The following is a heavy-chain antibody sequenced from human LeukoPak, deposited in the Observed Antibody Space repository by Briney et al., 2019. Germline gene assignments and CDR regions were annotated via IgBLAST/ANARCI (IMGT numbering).Heavy chain of an antibody. CDR3: TRETLNWFDP. CDR1: GYTFTGDY. V-gene: IGHV1-2*06. CDR2: IHPNNGGT. Sequence: ASVKVSCKASGYTFTGDYMHWVRQAPGQGLEWMGRIHPNNGGTKYAQKFQGRVTMTRDTSIATAYMELSRLRSDDTAVYYCTRETLNWFDPWGQGTLVTVCS. J-gene: IGHJ5*02.